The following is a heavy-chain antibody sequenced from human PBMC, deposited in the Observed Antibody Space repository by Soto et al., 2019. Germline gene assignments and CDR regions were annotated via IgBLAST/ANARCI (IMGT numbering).Heavy chain of an antibody. D-gene: IGHD3-22*01. J-gene: IGHJ6*02. CDR1: AGSFSSYA. V-gene: IGHV1-69*01. CDR2: IIPIFGTA. CDR3: ARTGVGVGVYYDSSGSKLDV. Sequence: GXAVKGSCKASAGSFSSYASIWVRQAPGQGLEWMGGIIPIFGTANYAQKFQGRVTIIADESTSTAYMELSSLRSEDTAVYYCARTGVGVGVYYDSSGSKLDVWGQGTTVTVSS.